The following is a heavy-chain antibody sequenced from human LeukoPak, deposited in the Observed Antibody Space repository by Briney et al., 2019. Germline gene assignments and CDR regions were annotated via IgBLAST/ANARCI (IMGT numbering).Heavy chain of an antibody. D-gene: IGHD3-10*01. CDR3: GRDAVVGSGSVDY. V-gene: IGHV3-74*01. CDR1: GFTFTNHW. Sequence: GGSLRLSCAASGFTFTNHWMHWVRQAPGKGLVWVSRIRSDGRETNHADSVKGRFTISRDNAKNTLYLQMNSLGDDDTAVYYCGRDAVVGSGSVDYWGQGVLVTVSS. J-gene: IGHJ4*02. CDR2: IRSDGRET.